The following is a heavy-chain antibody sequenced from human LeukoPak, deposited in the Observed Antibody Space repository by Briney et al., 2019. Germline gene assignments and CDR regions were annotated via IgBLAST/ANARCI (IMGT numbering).Heavy chain of an antibody. CDR2: ISWNSGSI. D-gene: IGHD3-9*01. CDR3: AKVGVLRYFDWLFLDY. J-gene: IGHJ4*02. CDR1: GFTFDDYA. Sequence: SGGSLRLSCAASGFTFDDYAMHWVRQAPGKGLEWVSGISWNSGSIGYADSVKGRFTISRDNAKNSLYLQMNSLRAEDTALYYCAKVGVLRYFDWLFLDYWGQGTLVTVSS. V-gene: IGHV3-9*01.